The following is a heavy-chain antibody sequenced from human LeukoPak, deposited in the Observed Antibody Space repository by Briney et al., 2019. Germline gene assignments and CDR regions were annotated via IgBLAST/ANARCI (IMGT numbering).Heavy chain of an antibody. Sequence: GGSLRLSRAASGFNFSVYYMNWIRQAPGKGLEWVSYISNSGNTIKEADSVKGRFTISRDNAQNSLFLQMKSLRAEDTAVYYCARYRVITNDYFDPWGQGTLVTVSS. CDR2: ISNSGNTI. CDR3: ARYRVITNDYFDP. CDR1: GFNFSVYY. V-gene: IGHV3-11*01. J-gene: IGHJ4*02. D-gene: IGHD3-16*01.